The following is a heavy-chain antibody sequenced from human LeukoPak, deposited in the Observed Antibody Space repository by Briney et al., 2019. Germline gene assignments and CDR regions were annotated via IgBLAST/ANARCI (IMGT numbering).Heavy chain of an antibody. CDR2: IKQDGSEK. V-gene: IGHV3-7*01. CDR1: GFTFTTYW. D-gene: IGHD3-9*01. J-gene: IGHJ3*02. CDR3: VRDRYDILTGYNDAFDI. Sequence: PGGSPRLSCAASGFTFTTYWMSWVRQAPGKGLEWMANIKQDGSEKYYVDSVKGRFTISRDNAKNSLYLQMNSLRAEDTAVYYCVRDRYDILTGYNDAFDIWGQGTMVTVSS.